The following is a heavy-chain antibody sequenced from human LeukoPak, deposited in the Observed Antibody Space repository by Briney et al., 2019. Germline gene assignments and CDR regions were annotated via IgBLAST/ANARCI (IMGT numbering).Heavy chain of an antibody. J-gene: IGHJ4*02. CDR1: GGSISSSSYY. CDR3: ARPGYSSSWRYFDY. CDR2: IYYSGST. D-gene: IGHD6-13*01. V-gene: IGHV4-39*01. Sequence: SGTLSLTCTVSGGSISSSSYYWGWIRQPPGKGLEWIGNIYYSGSTYYNPSLKSRVTISVDTSKNQFSLKLSSVTAADTAVYYCARPGYSSSWRYFDYWGQGAPVTVSS.